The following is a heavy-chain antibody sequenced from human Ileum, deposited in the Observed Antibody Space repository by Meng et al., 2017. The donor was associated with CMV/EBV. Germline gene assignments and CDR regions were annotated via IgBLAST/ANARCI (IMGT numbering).Heavy chain of an antibody. Sequence: QVQLVHSGAEVKKPWASVKVSCKASGYTYTNYGISWVRPAPGQGLEWIGWVSAYDGDTNYAQKVKGRVTMTTDTSTTTAYMELRSLRSDDTAIYYCARVTNPEYFEHWGQGTLVTVSS. CDR2: VSAYDGDT. V-gene: IGHV1-18*04. J-gene: IGHJ1*01. CDR3: ARVTNPEYFEH. CDR1: GYTYTNYG.